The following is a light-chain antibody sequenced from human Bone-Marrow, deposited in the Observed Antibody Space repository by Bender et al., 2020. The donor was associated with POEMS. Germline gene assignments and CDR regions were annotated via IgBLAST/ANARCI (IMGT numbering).Light chain of an antibody. CDR2: DVT. CDR3: CSFAGGYTWV. V-gene: IGLV2-11*01. CDR1: SSDVGGYNY. J-gene: IGLJ3*02. Sequence: QSALTQPRSVSGSPGQSVTISCTGTSSDVGGYNYVSWYQQYPGKAPKLMIYDVTKRPSGVPDRFSGSKSGTAASLTIYGLQAEDEADYYCCSFAGGYTWVFGGGTKLTVL.